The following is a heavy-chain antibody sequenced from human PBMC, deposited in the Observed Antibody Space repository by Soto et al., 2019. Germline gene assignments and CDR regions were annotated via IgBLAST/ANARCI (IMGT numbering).Heavy chain of an antibody. J-gene: IGHJ5*02. V-gene: IGHV3-30-3*01. CDR2: ISYDGSNK. CDR3: ARDYNWFDP. CDR1: GFTFSSYA. Sequence: QVQLVESGGGVVQPGRSLRLSCAASGFTFSSYAMHWVRQAPGKGLEWVAVISYDGSNKYYADSVKGRFTISRDNSKNTLYLQMNSLRAEDTAVYYCARDYNWFDPWGQGTQVTVSS.